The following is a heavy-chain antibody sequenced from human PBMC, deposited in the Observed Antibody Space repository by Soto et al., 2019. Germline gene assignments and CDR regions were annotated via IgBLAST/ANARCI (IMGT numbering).Heavy chain of an antibody. D-gene: IGHD6-19*01. CDR1: GDSVSSNSAA. Sequence: QVQLQQSGPALVKPSQTLSLSCAISGDSVSSNSAAWNWIRQSPSRGLEWLGRTYYRSKWYNDYAVSVKSRITINPDTSKNQFSLQLNSVTPEDTAVYYCARDRIAVGDYYYYGIDVWGQGTTVTVSS. CDR2: TYYRSKWYN. CDR3: ARDRIAVGDYYYYGIDV. J-gene: IGHJ6*02. V-gene: IGHV6-1*01.